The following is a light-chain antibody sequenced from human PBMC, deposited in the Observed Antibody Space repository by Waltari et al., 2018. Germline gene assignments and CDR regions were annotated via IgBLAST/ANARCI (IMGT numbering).Light chain of an antibody. Sequence: DIQLTQTPSSLSASVGDRLTITCQASPDTGDSLYWFQHKPGTPPELLIYSVYRLDYGVSSRVAGGRSETNYSFSITNLQPDDIAIYFCQQYRSLPLTFGQGTK. J-gene: IGKJ2*01. CDR2: SVY. V-gene: IGKV1-33*01. CDR1: PDTGDS. CDR3: QQYRSLPLT.